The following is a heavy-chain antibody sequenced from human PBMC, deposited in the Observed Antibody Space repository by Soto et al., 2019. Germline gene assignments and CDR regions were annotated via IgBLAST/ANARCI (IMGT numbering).Heavy chain of an antibody. J-gene: IGHJ4*02. Sequence: QVQLVQSGAEVRKPGASVKVSCKTSGYTFSSYNVYWVRPAPGQGLEWQGIIKASGGQTRAAQKLQGRITMTRDTSTSTVYLELTRLRSEDTAVYYCATGATVADWGQGTLVIVSS. CDR1: GYTFSSYN. D-gene: IGHD1-26*01. CDR3: ATGATVAD. V-gene: IGHV1-46*01. CDR2: IKASGGQT.